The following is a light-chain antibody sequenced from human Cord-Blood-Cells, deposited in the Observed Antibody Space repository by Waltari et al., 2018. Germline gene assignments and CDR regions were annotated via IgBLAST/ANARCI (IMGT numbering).Light chain of an antibody. V-gene: IGKV1-8*01. CDR2: AAS. CDR3: QQYYSYPLT. CDR1: QGISSY. J-gene: IGKJ4*01. Sequence: AIRITQSPSSLSASTRDRVPIPCRASQGISSYLAWYQQKPGKAPKLLIYAASTLQSGVPSRFSGSGSGTDFTLTISCLQSEDFATYYCQQYYSYPLTFGGGTKVEIK.